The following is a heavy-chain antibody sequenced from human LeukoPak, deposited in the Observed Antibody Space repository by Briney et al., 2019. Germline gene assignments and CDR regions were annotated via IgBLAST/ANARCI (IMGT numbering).Heavy chain of an antibody. CDR2: ISSSSSYI. D-gene: IGHD4-17*01. J-gene: IGHJ4*02. Sequence: GGSLTLSCAASGFTFSSYSMNWVRQAPGKGLEWVSSISSSSSYIYYADSVKGRFTISRDNAKNSLYLQMNSLRAEDTAVYYCARGSYDYGDYLDYWGQGTLVTVSS. CDR1: GFTFSSYS. CDR3: ARGSYDYGDYLDY. V-gene: IGHV3-21*01.